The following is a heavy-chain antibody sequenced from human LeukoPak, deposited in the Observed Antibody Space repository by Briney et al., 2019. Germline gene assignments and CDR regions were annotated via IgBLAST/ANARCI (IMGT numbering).Heavy chain of an antibody. J-gene: IGHJ3*02. D-gene: IGHD1-26*01. CDR3: ARDRSAHSKWEYDAFDI. V-gene: IGHV1-69*04. CDR2: IIPILGIA. CDR1: GGTFSSYA. Sequence: RASVKVSCKASGGTFSSYAISWVRQAPGQGLEWMGRIIPILGIANYAQKFQGRVTITADKSTSTAYMELSSLRSEDTAVYYCARDRSAHSKWEYDAFDIWGQGTMVTVSS.